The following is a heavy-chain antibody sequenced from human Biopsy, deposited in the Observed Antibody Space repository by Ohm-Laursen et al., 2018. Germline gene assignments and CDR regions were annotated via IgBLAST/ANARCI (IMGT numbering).Heavy chain of an antibody. D-gene: IGHD3-22*01. CDR3: ARDYDTSGYYYVS. Sequence: TLSLTWSVSGGSTSNNNYYWGWIRQPPGKGLEWIGSIFYRGSTHYKPSLKSRVNISVDTSKNQFSLKLNSVTAADTAVYYCARDYDTSGYYYVSWGQGTLVTVSS. V-gene: IGHV4-39*01. J-gene: IGHJ5*02. CDR2: IFYRGST. CDR1: GGSTSNNNYY.